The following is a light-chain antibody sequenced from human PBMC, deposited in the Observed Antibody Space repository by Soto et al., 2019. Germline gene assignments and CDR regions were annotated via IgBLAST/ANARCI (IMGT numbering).Light chain of an antibody. J-gene: IGLJ1*01. CDR3: SSYTSSITYV. Sequence: QSVLTQPASVSGSPGQSITISCTGTSNDVGGYNYVSWYQQHPGKAPKLMIYEVSNRPSGVSNRFSGSKSGNTASLTISGLQAEDEADYYCSSYTSSITYVFGTGTKLTVL. V-gene: IGLV2-14*01. CDR2: EVS. CDR1: SNDVGGYNY.